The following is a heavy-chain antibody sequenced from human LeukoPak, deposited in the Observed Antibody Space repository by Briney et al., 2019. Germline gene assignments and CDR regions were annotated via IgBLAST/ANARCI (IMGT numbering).Heavy chain of an antibody. Sequence: PSETLFLTCTVSGGSISSYYWSWIRQPAGKGLEWIGRIYTSGSTNYNPSLTSRVTMSVDTSKNQFSLKLSSVTAADTAVYYCARDLIDIVVVPAARTYYYYGMDVWGQGTTVTVSS. CDR2: IYTSGST. J-gene: IGHJ6*02. CDR1: GGSISSYY. V-gene: IGHV4-4*07. D-gene: IGHD2-2*01. CDR3: ARDLIDIVVVPAARTYYYYGMDV.